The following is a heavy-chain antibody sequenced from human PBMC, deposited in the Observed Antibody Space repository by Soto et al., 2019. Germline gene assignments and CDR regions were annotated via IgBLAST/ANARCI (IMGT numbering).Heavy chain of an antibody. CDR3: ARDNDRLQLGGNYYYILDV. Sequence: QVQLVQSGAEMKEPGSSVKVSCKTSGGTFSSSAISWLRQAPGQGLKWMGGIIPLFRTPDYAQKFQGRVTIAADDSTSTAYMELSSLRSEDTAVYYCARDNDRLQLGGNYYYILDVWGQGTTITVSS. D-gene: IGHD4-4*01. CDR1: GGTFSSSA. CDR2: IIPLFRTP. V-gene: IGHV1-69*12. J-gene: IGHJ6*02.